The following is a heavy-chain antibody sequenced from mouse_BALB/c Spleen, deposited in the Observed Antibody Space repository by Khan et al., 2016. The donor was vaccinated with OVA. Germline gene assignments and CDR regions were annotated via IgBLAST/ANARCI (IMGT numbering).Heavy chain of an antibody. J-gene: IGHJ4*01. CDR2: IAPGSGNT. V-gene: IGHV1S41*01. CDR1: GYTFTSYW. D-gene: IGHD1-1*01. Sequence: DLVKPGASVTLSCKASGYTFTSYWINWIKQRPGQGLEWIGHIAPGSGNTYYNEMFKGKTTLTVDTSSSTAYIQLSTLSSEDSAVYFCARSNYYGRSLYAMDYWGQGTSVTVSS. CDR3: ARSNYYGRSLYAMDY.